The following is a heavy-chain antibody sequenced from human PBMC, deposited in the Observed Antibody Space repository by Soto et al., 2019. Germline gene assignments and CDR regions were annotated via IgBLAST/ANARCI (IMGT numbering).Heavy chain of an antibody. CDR1: SGSINSNW. D-gene: IGHD5-18*01. J-gene: IGHJ5*02. CDR2: IYHSGDT. Sequence: QVQLQESGPRLVKPSGTLSLTCAVSSGSINSNWWSWVRQPPGKGLEWIGEIYHSGDTYYNPSLQSRVTISVDKSKNQFSLELSSVTAADTAVYYCSRQTYSYAWHHWSQGTLVTGSS. V-gene: IGHV4-4*02. CDR3: SRQTYSYAWHH.